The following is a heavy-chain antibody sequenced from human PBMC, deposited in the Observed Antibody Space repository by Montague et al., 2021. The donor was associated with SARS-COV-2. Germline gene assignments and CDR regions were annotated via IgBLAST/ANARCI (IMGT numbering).Heavy chain of an antibody. CDR2: ISYDGSNN. V-gene: IGHV3-30*04. Sequence: SLRLSCAASGFTFSSYAMHWVRQAPGKGLEWVAVISYDGSNNYYADSVKGRFTISRDNSKNTLYLLMNTLRAEDTAVYYCARHSVGGYYSCFDYWGQGTLVTVSS. J-gene: IGHJ4*02. CDR3: ARHSVGGYYSCFDY. CDR1: GFTFSSYA. D-gene: IGHD1-26*01.